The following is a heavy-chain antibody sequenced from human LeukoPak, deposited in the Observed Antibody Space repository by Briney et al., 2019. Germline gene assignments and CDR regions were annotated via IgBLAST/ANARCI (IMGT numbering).Heavy chain of an antibody. CDR2: IYSGGAT. CDR3: AREGANYHDSSGYYAVS. Sequence: GGSLRLSCAASGLTVSDNFMDWVRQAPGKGLEWVSTIYSGGATYYADSVRGRFTISRDSSQNTVYLQMNSLRAEDTAVYYCAREGANYHDSSGYYAVSWGQGTLVTVSS. D-gene: IGHD3-22*01. V-gene: IGHV3-66*01. CDR1: GLTVSDNF. J-gene: IGHJ5*02.